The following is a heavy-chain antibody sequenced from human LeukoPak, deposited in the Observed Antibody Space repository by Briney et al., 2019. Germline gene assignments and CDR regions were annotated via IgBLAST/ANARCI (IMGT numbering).Heavy chain of an antibody. CDR2: IYYSGST. J-gene: IGHJ6*03. Sequence: SETLSLTRTVSGGSISSSSYYWGWIRQPPGKGLEWIGSIYYSGSTYYNPSLKSRVTISVDTSKNQFSLKLSSVTAADTAVYYCARQLYYDFWSGHYYMDVWGKGTTVTVSS. CDR3: ARQLYYDFWSGHYYMDV. CDR1: GGSISSSSYY. V-gene: IGHV4-39*01. D-gene: IGHD3-3*01.